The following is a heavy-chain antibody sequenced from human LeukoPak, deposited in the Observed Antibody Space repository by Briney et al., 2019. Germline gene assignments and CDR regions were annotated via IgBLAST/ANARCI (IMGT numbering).Heavy chain of an antibody. CDR2: IIPIFGTA. V-gene: IGHV1-69*05. D-gene: IGHD2-2*01. Sequence: SVKVSCKASGDTFSSYAISWVRQAPGQGLEWMGRIIPIFGTANYAQKFQGRVTITTDESTSTAYMELSSLRSEDTAVYYCARGYCSSTSCYLGYWGQGTLVTVSS. CDR1: GDTFSSYA. J-gene: IGHJ4*02. CDR3: ARGYCSSTSCYLGY.